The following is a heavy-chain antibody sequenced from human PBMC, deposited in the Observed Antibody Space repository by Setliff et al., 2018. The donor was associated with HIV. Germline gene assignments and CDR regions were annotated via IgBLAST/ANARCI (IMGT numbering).Heavy chain of an antibody. CDR3: ARQFSNSLDY. V-gene: IGHV1-2*02. Sequence: EASVKVSCKTSGYTFTDYFMHWVRQAPGQGLEWMGWIHPSSGGTVYAQKFQGRVTMTRDTSIGTAYMALSRLRSDDTAVYYCARQFSNSLDYWGQGALVTVSS. J-gene: IGHJ4*02. D-gene: IGHD2-8*01. CDR2: IHPSSGGT. CDR1: GYTFTDYF.